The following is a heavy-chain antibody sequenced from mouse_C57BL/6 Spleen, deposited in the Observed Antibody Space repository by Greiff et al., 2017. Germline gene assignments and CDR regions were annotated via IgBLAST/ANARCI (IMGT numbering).Heavy chain of an antibody. CDR1: GYTFTDYY. CDR3: ARSSYGSLLYWYFDV. CDR2: INPNNGGT. D-gene: IGHD1-1*01. Sequence: EVQLQQSGPELVKPGASVKISCKASGYTFTDYYMNWVKQSHGKSLEWIGDINPNNGGTSYNQKFKGKATLTVDKSSSTAYMELRSLTSEDSAVYDGARSSYGSLLYWYFDVWGTGTTVTVSS. V-gene: IGHV1-26*01. J-gene: IGHJ1*03.